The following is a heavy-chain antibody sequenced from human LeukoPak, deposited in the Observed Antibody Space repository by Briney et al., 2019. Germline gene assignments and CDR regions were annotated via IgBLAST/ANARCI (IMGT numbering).Heavy chain of an antibody. J-gene: IGHJ4*02. CDR2: IYYSGST. Sequence: SETLSLTCTVSGGSISSSSYYWGWIRQPPGKGLEWIGSIYYSGSTYYNPSLKSRVTISVDTSKNQFSLKLSSVTAADTAVYYCARVREDYGDYNPLFDYWGQGTLVTVSS. D-gene: IGHD4-17*01. CDR1: GGSISSSSYY. CDR3: ARVREDYGDYNPLFDY. V-gene: IGHV4-39*07.